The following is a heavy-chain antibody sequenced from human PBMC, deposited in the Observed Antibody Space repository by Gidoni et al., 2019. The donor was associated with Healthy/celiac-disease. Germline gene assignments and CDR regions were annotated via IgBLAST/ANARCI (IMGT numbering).Heavy chain of an antibody. J-gene: IGHJ2*01. CDR2: ISSSGSTI. Sequence: EVQLVESGGGLVKPGGSLRLSCAASGFTFSTYSLNWVRQAPGKGLEWVSSISSSGSTIYYADSVKGRFTISRDNAKNSLYLQMNSLRAEDTAVYYCARDGRYSSGPALYWYFDLWGRGTLVTVSS. D-gene: IGHD6-19*01. CDR3: ARDGRYSSGPALYWYFDL. V-gene: IGHV3-21*01. CDR1: GFTFSTYS.